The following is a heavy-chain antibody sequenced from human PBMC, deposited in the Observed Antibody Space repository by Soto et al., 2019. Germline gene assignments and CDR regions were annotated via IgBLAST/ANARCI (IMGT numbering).Heavy chain of an antibody. CDR1: GGSISSSIYY. CDR3: ARLAVAGTLYWFDP. Sequence: SETLSLTCTVSGGSISSSIYYWGWIRQPPGKGLEWIGSIYYSGSTYYNPSLKSRVTISVNTSKNQFSLKLSSVTAADTAVYYCARLAVAGTLYWFDPWGQGTLVTVSS. V-gene: IGHV4-39*01. D-gene: IGHD6-19*01. J-gene: IGHJ5*02. CDR2: IYYSGST.